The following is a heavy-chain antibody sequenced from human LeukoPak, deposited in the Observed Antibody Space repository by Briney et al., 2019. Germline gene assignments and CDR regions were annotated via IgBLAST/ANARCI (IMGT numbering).Heavy chain of an antibody. CDR3: ARRGYGSGSYYNGDWFDP. CDR1: GYTFTGYY. J-gene: IGHJ5*02. V-gene: IGHV1-18*04. Sequence: GASVKVSCKASGYTFTGYYMHWVRQAPGQGLEWMGWISAYNGNTNYAQKLQGRVTMTTDTSTSTAYMELRSLRSDDTAVYYCARRGYGSGSYYNGDWFDPWGQGTLVTVSS. CDR2: ISAYNGNT. D-gene: IGHD3-10*01.